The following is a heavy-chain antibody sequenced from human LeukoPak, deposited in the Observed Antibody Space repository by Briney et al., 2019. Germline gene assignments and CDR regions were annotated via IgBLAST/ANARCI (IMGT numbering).Heavy chain of an antibody. J-gene: IGHJ4*02. CDR1: GGSISNYF. V-gene: IGHV4-59*08. CDR2: IYASGST. CDR3: ARRPTGDPKFDY. D-gene: IGHD7-27*01. Sequence: PSXTLXLTCSVSGGSISNYFWTWIRQPPGKGLEWIGYIYASGSTYYNPSLKSRVTISVDTSKNRFSLKLSTVTAADTAVYYCARRPTGDPKFDYWGQVTLVTVSS.